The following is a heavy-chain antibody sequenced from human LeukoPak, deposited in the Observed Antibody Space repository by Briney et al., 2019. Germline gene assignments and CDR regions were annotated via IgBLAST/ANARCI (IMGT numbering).Heavy chain of an antibody. V-gene: IGHV5-51*01. J-gene: IGHJ4*02. D-gene: IGHD6-13*01. CDR3: ARHVLAAAGTEPFDY. Sequence: GESLKISCKGSGYSFTNYWIGWVRQMPGKGLEWMGTIYPGDSDTRYSPPFQGQVTISADKSISTAYLQWSSLKASDTAMYYCARHVLAAAGTEPFDYWGQGTLVTVSS. CDR2: IYPGDSDT. CDR1: GYSFTNYW.